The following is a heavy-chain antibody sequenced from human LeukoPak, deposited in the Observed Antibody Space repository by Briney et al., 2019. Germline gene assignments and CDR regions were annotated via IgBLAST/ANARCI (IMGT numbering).Heavy chain of an antibody. CDR2: IYPGDSDT. CDR1: GYSFTSYW. CDR3: ARPALYYGDFEDY. J-gene: IGHJ4*02. V-gene: IGHV5-51*01. Sequence: GESLKISCKGSGYSFTSYWIGWVRQMPGKGLEWMGIIYPGDSDTRYSPSFQGQVTISADKSTSTAYLQWSSLKASDTAMYYCARPALYYGDFEDYWGQGTLVTVSS. D-gene: IGHD4-17*01.